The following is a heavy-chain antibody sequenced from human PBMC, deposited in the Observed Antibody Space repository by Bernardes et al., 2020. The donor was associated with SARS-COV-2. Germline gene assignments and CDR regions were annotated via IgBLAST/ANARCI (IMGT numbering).Heavy chain of an antibody. V-gene: IGHV5-51*01. CDR1: GYSFTSYW. Sequence: GESLKISCKGSGYSFTSYWIGWVRQMPGKGLEWMGIIYPGDSDTRYSPSFQGQVTISADKSISTAYLQWSSLKASDTAMYYCARLVRPRPHYYYGMDVWGQGTTVTVSS. CDR3: ARLVRPRPHYYYGMDV. J-gene: IGHJ6*02. CDR2: IYPGDSDT.